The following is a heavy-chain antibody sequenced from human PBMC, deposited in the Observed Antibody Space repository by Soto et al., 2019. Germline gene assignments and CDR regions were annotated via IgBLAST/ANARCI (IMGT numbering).Heavy chain of an antibody. CDR1: GGSISSYY. V-gene: IGHV4-59*01. J-gene: IGHJ4*02. CDR3: ARVQMATLYFDY. Sequence: PSETLSLTCTVSGGSISSYYCSWVRQPPGKGLEWIGYIYYSGTHNYNPSLKSRLTISVDTSKNQFSLKLNSVTAADTVVYYCARVQMATLYFDYWGQGTLVTVSS. CDR2: IYYSGTH. D-gene: IGHD5-12*01.